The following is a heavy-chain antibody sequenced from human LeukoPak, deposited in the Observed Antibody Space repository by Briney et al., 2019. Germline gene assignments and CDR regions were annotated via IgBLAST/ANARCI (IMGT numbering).Heavy chain of an antibody. V-gene: IGHV4-30-2*01. CDR1: GGSISSGGHS. J-gene: IGHJ4*02. CDR2: IYHSGSGST. CDR3: ARGKGEYSGYDLLIYFDY. Sequence: SETLSLTCTVSGGSISSGGHSWSWIRQPPGKGLEWIGYIYHSGSGSTYYNPSLKSRVTISIDKSKNQFSLKLSSVTAADTAVYYCARGKGEYSGYDLLIYFDYWGQGTLVTVSS. D-gene: IGHD5-12*01.